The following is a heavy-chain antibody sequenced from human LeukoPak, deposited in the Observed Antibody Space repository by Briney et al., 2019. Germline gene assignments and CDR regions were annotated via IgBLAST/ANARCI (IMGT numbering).Heavy chain of an antibody. Sequence: ASLKDSSKPSVYTFTIYGISWVRQAPGQRLGWMGWISAYNGNTNYAQKLQGRVTMTTDTSTSTAYMELRSLRSDDTAVYYCARGPRGDQRFCDYWGQGTLVPVSS. J-gene: IGHJ4*02. V-gene: IGHV1-18*01. CDR1: VYTFTIYG. CDR3: ARGPRGDQRFCDY. CDR2: ISAYNGNT. D-gene: IGHD2-21*02.